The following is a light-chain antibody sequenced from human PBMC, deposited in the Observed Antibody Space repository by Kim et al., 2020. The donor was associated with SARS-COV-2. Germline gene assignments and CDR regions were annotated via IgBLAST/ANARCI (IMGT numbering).Light chain of an antibody. V-gene: IGLV3-19*01. CDR1: TLRYLY. CDR2: GEN. CDR3: NSRASSTTHWL. Sequence: SSELTQDPAVSAALGQTVRITCQGDTLRYLYAGWYQQKPGQAPILVLYGENKRPSGIPDRFSGSNSGTTASLTITYVQAEDEADYYCNSRASSTTHWLFG. J-gene: IGLJ3*02.